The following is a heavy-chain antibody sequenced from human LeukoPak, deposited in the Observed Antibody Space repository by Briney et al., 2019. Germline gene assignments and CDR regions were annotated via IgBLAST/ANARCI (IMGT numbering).Heavy chain of an antibody. CDR3: AREGESSSSSPYFDY. D-gene: IGHD6-6*01. J-gene: IGHJ4*02. V-gene: IGHV4-30-2*01. CDR1: GGSISSGGYY. CDR2: IYHSGST. Sequence: SETLSLTCTVSGGSISSGGYYWSWIRQPPGKGLEWIGYIYHSGSTYYNPSLKSRITISVDRSKNQFSLKLSSVTAADTAVYYRAREGESSSSSPYFDYWGQGTLVTVSS.